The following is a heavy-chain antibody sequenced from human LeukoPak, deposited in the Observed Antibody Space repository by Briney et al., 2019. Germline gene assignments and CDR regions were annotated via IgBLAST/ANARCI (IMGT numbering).Heavy chain of an antibody. J-gene: IGHJ4*02. CDR2: IYYSGST. CDR1: GGSISSSSYY. D-gene: IGHD4-17*01. V-gene: IGHV4-39*01. CDR3: ASLTTVTTDY. Sequence: SSETLSLTCTVSGGSISSSSYYWGWIRQPPGKGLEWIGSIYYSGSTYYNPSPKSRVTISVDTSKNQFSLKLSSVTAADTAVYYCASLTTVTTDYWGQGTLVTVSS.